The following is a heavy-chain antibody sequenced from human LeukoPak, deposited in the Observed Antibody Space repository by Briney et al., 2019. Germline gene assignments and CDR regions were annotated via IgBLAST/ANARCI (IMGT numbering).Heavy chain of an antibody. V-gene: IGHV4-39*07. J-gene: IGHJ3*02. Sequence: SETLSLTCTVSGGSISSTGSFWGWIRQPPGKGLGWIGSIYSGGSTYYNPSLKSRVTISEDTSKNQFSLKVTSVTAADTAVYYCARAIAAAGTSAFDIWGQGTMVTVSS. CDR1: GGSISSTGSF. D-gene: IGHD6-13*01. CDR2: IYSGGST. CDR3: ARAIAAAGTSAFDI.